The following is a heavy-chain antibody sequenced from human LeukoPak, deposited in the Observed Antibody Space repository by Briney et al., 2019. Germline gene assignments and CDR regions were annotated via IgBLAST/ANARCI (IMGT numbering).Heavy chain of an antibody. CDR3: ARGYVSRGWIRGGCFDY. V-gene: IGHV1-2*02. CDR1: GFTFSNYW. CDR2: INPNSGGT. D-gene: IGHD6-19*01. Sequence: PGGSLRLSCAASGFTFSNYWMNWVRRAPGEGLEWMGWINPNSGGTNYAQKFQGRVTMTRDTSISTAYMELSRLRSDDTAVYYCARGYVSRGWIRGGCFDYWGQGTLVTVSS. J-gene: IGHJ4*02.